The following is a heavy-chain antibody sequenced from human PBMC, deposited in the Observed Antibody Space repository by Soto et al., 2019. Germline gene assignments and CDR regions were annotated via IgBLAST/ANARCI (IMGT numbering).Heavy chain of an antibody. Sequence: SGGSLRLSCAASGFTFSSYSMNWVRQAPGKGLEWVSSISSNSSYIYYADSVKGRFTISRDNAKNSLYLQMNSLRAEDTAVYYCARDPANRLGRWFDPWGQGTLVTVSS. CDR1: GFTFSSYS. CDR3: ARDPANRLGRWFDP. V-gene: IGHV3-21*01. D-gene: IGHD3-22*01. J-gene: IGHJ5*02. CDR2: ISSNSSYI.